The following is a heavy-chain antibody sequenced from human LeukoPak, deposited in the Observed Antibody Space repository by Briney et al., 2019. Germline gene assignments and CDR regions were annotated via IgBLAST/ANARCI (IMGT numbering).Heavy chain of an antibody. CDR2: IHTSGST. Sequence: SQTLSLTCTVSDGSISSDNNYWSWIRQPAGKGLEWIGRIHTSGSTNHNPSLNSRVTISIDTSKNQFSLKLSSVTATDTAVYYCARDRSDGGYNWFDPWGQGTLVTVSS. J-gene: IGHJ5*02. CDR3: ARDRSDGGYNWFDP. D-gene: IGHD2-15*01. V-gene: IGHV4-61*02. CDR1: DGSISSDNNY.